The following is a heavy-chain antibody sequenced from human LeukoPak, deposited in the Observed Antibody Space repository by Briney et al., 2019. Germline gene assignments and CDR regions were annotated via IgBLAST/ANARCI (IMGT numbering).Heavy chain of an antibody. V-gene: IGHV4-34*01. J-gene: IGHJ6*02. Sequence: SETLSLTCAVYGGSFSGYYWSWIRLPPGKGLEWIGESDDSGSTDYNPSLQSRVTISVDMSKNQFSLKVTSVTAADTAVYYCARGVVDDMREDYYYYGLDVWGQGTTVTVSS. CDR2: SDDSGST. D-gene: IGHD2-15*01. CDR1: GGSFSGYY. CDR3: ARGVVDDMREDYYYYGLDV.